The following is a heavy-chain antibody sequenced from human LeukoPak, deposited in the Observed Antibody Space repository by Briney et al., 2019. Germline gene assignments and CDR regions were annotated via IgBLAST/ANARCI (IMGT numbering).Heavy chain of an antibody. CDR2: IKSKTDGGTT. J-gene: IGHJ3*02. V-gene: IGHV3-15*01. D-gene: IGHD3-22*01. Sequence: GGSLRLSCAASGFTFSNAWMSWVRQAPGKGLEWVGRIKSKTDGGTTDYAAPVKGRFTISRDDSKNTLYLQMNSLKTEDTAVYYCTTERTYYYDSSGYYPDAFDIWGQGTTVTVSS. CDR1: GFTFSNAW. CDR3: TTERTYYYDSSGYYPDAFDI.